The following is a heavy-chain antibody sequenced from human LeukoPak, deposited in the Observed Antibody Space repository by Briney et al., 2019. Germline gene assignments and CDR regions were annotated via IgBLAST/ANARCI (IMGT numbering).Heavy chain of an antibody. D-gene: IGHD6-13*01. J-gene: IGHJ4*02. CDR3: PRHWETSSWYVDY. Sequence: PSETLSLTCTVSGGSISSYYRSWTRQPPGKGLEWIGYIYYSGSTHYNPSLKSRVTISLDTSKNQLSLKVSSVTAADTAAYHCPRHWETSSWYVDYWGQGTLVTVSS. CDR1: GGSISSYY. CDR2: IYYSGST. V-gene: IGHV4-59*08.